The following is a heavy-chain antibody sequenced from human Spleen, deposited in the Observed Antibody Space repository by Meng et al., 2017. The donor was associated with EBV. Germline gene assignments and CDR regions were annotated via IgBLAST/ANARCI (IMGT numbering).Heavy chain of an antibody. D-gene: IGHD5-18*01. V-gene: IGHV4-39*07. CDR2: MAYGGNT. J-gene: IGHJ4*02. CDR1: GDSISRSDYY. Sequence: QVRGPGPGLVKPSGTRSLSCSVSGDSISRSDYYWGWIRQPPGKGLEWIGSMAYGGNTYYKPSLKSRVTISVDTSKNQISLQLSSVTAADTAVYYCARDRGDTNAYDFDYWGQGTLVTVSS. CDR3: ARDRGDTNAYDFDY.